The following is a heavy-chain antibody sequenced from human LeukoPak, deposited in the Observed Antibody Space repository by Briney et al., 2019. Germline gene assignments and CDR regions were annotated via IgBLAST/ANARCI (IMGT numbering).Heavy chain of an antibody. CDR2: IYYSGST. Sequence: SETLSLTCAVYGGSFSGYYWSWIRQPPGKGLEWIGYIYYSGSTYYNPSLKSRVTISVDTSKNQFSLKLSSVTAADTAVYYCARDCGGDCDAFDIWGQGTMVTVSS. CDR1: GGSFSGYY. D-gene: IGHD2-21*02. J-gene: IGHJ3*02. V-gene: IGHV4-34*09. CDR3: ARDCGGDCDAFDI.